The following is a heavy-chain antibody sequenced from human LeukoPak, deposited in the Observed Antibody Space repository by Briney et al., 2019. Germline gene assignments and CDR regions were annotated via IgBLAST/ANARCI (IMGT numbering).Heavy chain of an antibody. CDR3: AREKPTFGFDR. V-gene: IGHV4-31*03. CDR2: IYYSGST. D-gene: IGHD2/OR15-2a*01. CDR1: GASISSGGYD. Sequence: PSETLSLTCTVSGASISSGGYDWRWLRQHPGKGLEWIGYIYYSGSTYYNPSLKSRVTISVDTSKNQCSLKLSSVTAADTAVYYCAREKPTFGFDRWGQGTLVTVSS. J-gene: IGHJ5*02.